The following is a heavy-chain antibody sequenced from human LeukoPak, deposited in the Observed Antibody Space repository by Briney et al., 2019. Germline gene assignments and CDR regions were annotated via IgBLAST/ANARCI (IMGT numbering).Heavy chain of an antibody. J-gene: IGHJ2*01. Sequence: GGSPRLSCAASGFTFSSYAMSWVRQAPGKGLEWVSAISYSGRSTYYADSVKGRFTISRDNSKNTLYLQMNSLRAEDTAVYYCAKDRTKVATKNWYFDLWGRGTLVTVSS. CDR2: ISYSGRST. D-gene: IGHD5-12*01. CDR3: AKDRTKVATKNWYFDL. V-gene: IGHV3-23*01. CDR1: GFTFSSYA.